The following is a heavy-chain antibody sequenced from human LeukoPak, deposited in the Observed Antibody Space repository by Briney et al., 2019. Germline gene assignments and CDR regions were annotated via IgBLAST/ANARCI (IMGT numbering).Heavy chain of an antibody. D-gene: IGHD2-21*02. Sequence: ASVKVSCKASGYTFTSYYMHWVRQAPGQGLEWMGIINPSGGSTSYAQKFQGRVTMTRDTSTSTVYMELSSLRSEDTAMYYCASLCGGDCYSSSADYWGQGTLVTVSS. CDR3: ASLCGGDCYSSSADY. CDR1: GYTFTSYY. CDR2: INPSGGST. V-gene: IGHV1-46*01. J-gene: IGHJ4*02.